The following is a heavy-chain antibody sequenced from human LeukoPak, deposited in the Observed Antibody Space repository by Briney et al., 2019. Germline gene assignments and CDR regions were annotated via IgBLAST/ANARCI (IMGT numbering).Heavy chain of an antibody. D-gene: IGHD6-13*01. V-gene: IGHV3-30-3*01. CDR3: ARAAEIAAVPQPDY. CDR2: ISYDGSNK. Sequence: PGRSLRLSCAASGFTFSSYAMRWVRQAPGKGLEWVAVISYDGSNKYYADSVKGRFTISRDNSKNTLYLQMNSLRAEDTAVYYCARAAEIAAVPQPDYWGQGTLVTVSS. J-gene: IGHJ4*02. CDR1: GFTFSSYA.